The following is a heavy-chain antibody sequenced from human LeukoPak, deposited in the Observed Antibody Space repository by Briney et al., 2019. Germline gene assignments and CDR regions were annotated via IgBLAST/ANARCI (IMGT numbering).Heavy chain of an antibody. Sequence: ASVKVSCKASGYTFTGYYMHWVRQAPGQGLEWVGWINPNSGGTNYAQKFQGRVTMTRDTSISTAYMELSRLRSDDTAVYYCARVVVIADPFDYWGQGTLVTVSS. J-gene: IGHJ4*02. D-gene: IGHD2-21*01. CDR1: GYTFTGYY. CDR3: ARVVVIADPFDY. V-gene: IGHV1-2*02. CDR2: INPNSGGT.